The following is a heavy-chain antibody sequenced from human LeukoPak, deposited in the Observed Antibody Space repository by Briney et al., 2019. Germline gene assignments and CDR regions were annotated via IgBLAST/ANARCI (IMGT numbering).Heavy chain of an antibody. V-gene: IGHV3-13*01. J-gene: IGHJ4*02. CDR1: GFTFIDYD. CDR2: IGIRGDT. CDR3: ARGGVQVSGIDEFDY. D-gene: IGHD6-19*01. Sequence: GGSLRLSCAASGFTFIDYDMHWVRQVIGKGLEWVSAIGIRGDTHYSGSVKGRFTIFRENAESSLYLQMNSLRAEDTAVYYCARGGVQVSGIDEFDYWGQGTLVTVSS.